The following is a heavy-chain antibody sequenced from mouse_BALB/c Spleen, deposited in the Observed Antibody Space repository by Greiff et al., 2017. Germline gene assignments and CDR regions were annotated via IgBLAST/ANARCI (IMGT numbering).Heavy chain of an antibody. CDR1: GFTFTVYY. J-gene: IGHJ4*01. Sequence: EVQVVESGGGLVQPGGSLRLSCATSGFTFTVYYMSWVRQPPGKALEWLGFIRNKANGYTTEYSVSVKGRFTISRDNSQSILYLQMNALRAEDSATYYCATGSGKNDRSSYDYSMDYWGQGTSVTVSS. D-gene: IGHD1-1*01. CDR3: ATGSGKNDRSSYDYSMDY. CDR2: IRNKANGYTT. V-gene: IGHV7-3*02.